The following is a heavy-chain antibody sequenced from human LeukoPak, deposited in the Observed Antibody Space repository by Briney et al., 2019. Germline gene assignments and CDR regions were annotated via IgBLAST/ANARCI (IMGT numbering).Heavy chain of an antibody. CDR1: GGSISSSSYY. D-gene: IGHD3-22*01. V-gene: IGHV4-39*07. CDR2: INHSGST. CDR3: ARVHPGYYDSSGYSPVPHGMDV. Sequence: SETLSLTCTVSGGSISSSSYYWSWIRQPPGKGLEWIGEINHSGSTNYNPSLKSRVTISVDTSKNQFSLKLSSVTAADTAVYYCARVHPGYYDSSGYSPVPHGMDVWGQGTTVTVSS. J-gene: IGHJ6*02.